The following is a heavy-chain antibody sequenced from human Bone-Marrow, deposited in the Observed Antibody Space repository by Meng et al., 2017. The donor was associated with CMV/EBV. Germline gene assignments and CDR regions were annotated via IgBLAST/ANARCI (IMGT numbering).Heavy chain of an antibody. Sequence: LRLSCAVYGGSLSGYYWSWIRQPPGKGLEWIGEINHSGSTNYNPSLKSRVTISVDTSKNQFSLNLSSVTAADTAVYYCARGRGWELDFWGQGTRVTVSS. CDR3: ARGRGWELDF. CDR2: INHSGST. D-gene: IGHD1-26*01. CDR1: GGSLSGYY. J-gene: IGHJ4*02. V-gene: IGHV4-34*01.